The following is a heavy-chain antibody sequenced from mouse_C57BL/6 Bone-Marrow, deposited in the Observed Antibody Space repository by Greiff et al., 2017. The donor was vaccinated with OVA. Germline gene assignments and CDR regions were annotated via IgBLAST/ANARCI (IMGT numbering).Heavy chain of an antibody. CDR1: GYTFTSYW. CDR2: IYPGNSDT. Sequence: VQLQQSGTVLARPGASVKMSCKTSGYTFTSYWMHWVKQRPGQGLEWIGAIYPGNSDTSYNQKFKGKAKLTAVTSASTAYMELSSLTNEDSAVYYCTRITTVVPSFDYWGQGTTLTVSS. V-gene: IGHV1-5*01. CDR3: TRITTVVPSFDY. J-gene: IGHJ2*01. D-gene: IGHD1-1*01.